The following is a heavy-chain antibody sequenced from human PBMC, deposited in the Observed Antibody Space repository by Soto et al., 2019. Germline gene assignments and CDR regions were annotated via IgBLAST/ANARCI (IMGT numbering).Heavy chain of an antibody. CDR3: TKEVYGMGYYYYGMDV. CDR2: ITWNSASV. D-gene: IGHD2-8*01. Sequence: GGSLRLSCAASGFIFDDFAMHWVRQAPGKGLEWVSSITWNSASVAYADSVKGRFTISRDNAKNSLYPQMNNLRPEDAALYYCTKEVYGMGYYYYGMDVWGQGTTVTVSS. J-gene: IGHJ6*02. V-gene: IGHV3-9*01. CDR1: GFIFDDFA.